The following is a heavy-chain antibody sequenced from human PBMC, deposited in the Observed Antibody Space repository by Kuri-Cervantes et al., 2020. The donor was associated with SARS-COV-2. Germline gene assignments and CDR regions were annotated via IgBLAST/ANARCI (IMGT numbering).Heavy chain of an antibody. Sequence: GESLKISCAASGVTFSSYWMHLVRQAPGKGLVWVLRINSDGSSTSYADYVKGRFTISRDNAKNTPYLQMNSLRAEDKTVYYCARDYAQPTWGGNWYFDLWGRGTLVTVSS. CDR1: GVTFSSYW. J-gene: IGHJ2*01. CDR3: ARDYAQPTWGGNWYFDL. V-gene: IGHV3-74*01. D-gene: IGHD3-16*01. CDR2: INSDGSST.